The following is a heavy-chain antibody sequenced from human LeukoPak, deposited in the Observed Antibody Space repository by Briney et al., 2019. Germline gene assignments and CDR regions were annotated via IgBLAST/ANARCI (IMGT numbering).Heavy chain of an antibody. CDR3: ARAHYDILTGYQGELDY. V-gene: IGHV4-30-4*01. CDR2: IYYSGST. CDR1: GGSISSGDYY. D-gene: IGHD3-9*01. J-gene: IGHJ4*02. Sequence: SQTLPLTCTVSGGSISSGDYYWSWIRQPPGKGLEWIGYIYYSGSTYYNPSLKSRVTISVDTSKNQFSLKLSSVTAADTAVYYCARAHYDILTGYQGELDYWGQGTLVTVSS.